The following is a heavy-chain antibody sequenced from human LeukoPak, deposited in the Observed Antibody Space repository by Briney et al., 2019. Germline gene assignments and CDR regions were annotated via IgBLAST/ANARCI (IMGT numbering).Heavy chain of an antibody. CDR1: GGSISSYY. CDR2: FYDSGNT. D-gene: IGHD2-2*01. J-gene: IGHJ4*02. CDR3: ARDSYQGVVVY. Sequence: KTSETLSLTCTVSGGSISSYYWSWIRQPPGKGLEWIGSFYDSGNTYYNPSLKSRVTISVDTSKNQFSLKVRSVTAADTAVYYCARDSYQGVVVYWGQGTLVTVSS. V-gene: IGHV4-59*12.